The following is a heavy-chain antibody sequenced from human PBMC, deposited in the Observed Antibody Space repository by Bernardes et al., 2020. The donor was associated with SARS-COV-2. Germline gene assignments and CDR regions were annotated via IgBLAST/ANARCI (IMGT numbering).Heavy chain of an antibody. CDR3: ARGEAVTILGVPIRGRWYFDL. D-gene: IGHD3-3*01. CDR1: GFIVSNKY. V-gene: IGHV3-66*02. CDR2: IYSDGTT. Sequence: GGSLRLSCAASGFIVSNKYMTWVRQAPGKGLEWVSVIYSDGTTFYTDSVKGRFTISRDNSKNTLYLQMNSLSVEDAAVYYCARGEAVTILGVPIRGRWYFDLWGRGTQVSVSS. J-gene: IGHJ2*01.